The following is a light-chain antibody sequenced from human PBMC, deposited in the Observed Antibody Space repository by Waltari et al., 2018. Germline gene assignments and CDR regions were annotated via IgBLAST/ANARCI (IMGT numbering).Light chain of an antibody. CDR3: QQYTNWPLT. V-gene: IGKV3D-15*01. J-gene: IGKJ4*01. Sequence: EIVLTQSPATLSVSPGERATPSCWASQSIRSTLAWYQQKPGQAPRLLIYDASTRATGIPVRFRGSGSGTYFTLTISSLQSEDFAVYYCQQYTNWPLTFGGGTKVEI. CDR1: QSIRST. CDR2: DAS.